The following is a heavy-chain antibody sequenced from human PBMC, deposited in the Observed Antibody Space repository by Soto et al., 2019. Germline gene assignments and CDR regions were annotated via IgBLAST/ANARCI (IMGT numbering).Heavy chain of an antibody. V-gene: IGHV1-69*08. CDR2: IIPALGTT. Sequence: QDQLVQSGAEVKKPGSSVKVSCKAFGGPFSSHTFSWVRQAPGQGLEWMGRIIPALGTTTYAQKCQGRVTITADESVTTVSMELNSLRTEATAVYYCARPDFGDYWYFDLWGRGTLVTVSS. CDR3: ARPDFGDYWYFDL. J-gene: IGHJ2*01. CDR1: GGPFSSHT. D-gene: IGHD4-17*01.